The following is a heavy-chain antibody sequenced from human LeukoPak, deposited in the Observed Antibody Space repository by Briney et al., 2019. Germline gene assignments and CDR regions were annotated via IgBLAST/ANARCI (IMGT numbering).Heavy chain of an antibody. D-gene: IGHD3-22*01. CDR3: VRQRDDSYDSSGYYGD. CDR2: IYPGDSDT. Sequence: GESLKISXKGPGYSFTTYWIAWVRQMPGKGLEWMGIIYPGDSDTIYSPSFQGQVTISADKSISTAYLQWSSLKASDTAMYYCVRQRDDSYDSSGYYGDWGQGTLVTVSS. V-gene: IGHV5-51*01. J-gene: IGHJ4*02. CDR1: GYSFTTYW.